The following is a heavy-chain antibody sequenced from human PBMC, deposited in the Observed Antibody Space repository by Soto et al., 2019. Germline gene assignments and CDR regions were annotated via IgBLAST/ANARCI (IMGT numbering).Heavy chain of an antibody. Sequence: QITLKESGPTLVKPTQTLTLTCTFSGFSLSSSGVGVGWIRQPPGKALEWLALIYWDDDKRYSPSLKSRLTITKDTSKNQVVRTMTNMDPVDTATYYCAHSEPHYYDSSGYYFLDYWGQGALVTVSS. CDR1: GFSLSSSGVG. J-gene: IGHJ4*02. D-gene: IGHD3-22*01. V-gene: IGHV2-5*02. CDR3: AHSEPHYYDSSGYYFLDY. CDR2: IYWDDDK.